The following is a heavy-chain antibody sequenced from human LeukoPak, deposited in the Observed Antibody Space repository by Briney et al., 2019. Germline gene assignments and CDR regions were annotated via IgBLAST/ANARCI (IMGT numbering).Heavy chain of an antibody. CDR2: ISGNGGTT. CDR1: GFTFSAYA. D-gene: IGHD3-22*01. J-gene: IGHJ4*02. V-gene: IGHV3-23*01. CDR3: ARRDYYDSSGYSPLFDY. Sequence: GGSLRLSCAASGFTFSAYAMSWVRQAPGKGLEWVSGISGNGGTTYYADSVKGRFTISRDNSKNTLYLQMNSLRAEDTAVYYCARRDYYDSSGYSPLFDYWGQGTLVTVSS.